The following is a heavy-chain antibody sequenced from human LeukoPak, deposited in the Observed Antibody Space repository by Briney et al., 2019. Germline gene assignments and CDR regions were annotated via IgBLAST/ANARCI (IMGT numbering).Heavy chain of an antibody. CDR2: ISGSGGST. J-gene: IGHJ4*02. CDR3: AKDSPFSIFRANTEFDY. CDR1: GFTFSSYA. D-gene: IGHD3-3*02. V-gene: IGHV3-23*01. Sequence: GGSLRLSCAASGFTFSSYAMSWVRQAPGKGLEWVSAISGSGGSTYYADSVKGRFTISRDNSKNTLYLQMNSLRAEDTTVYYCAKDSPFSIFRANTEFDYWGQGTLVTVSS.